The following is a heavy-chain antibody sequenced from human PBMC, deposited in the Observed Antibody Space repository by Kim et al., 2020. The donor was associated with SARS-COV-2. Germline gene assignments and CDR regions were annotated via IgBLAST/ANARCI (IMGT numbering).Heavy chain of an antibody. J-gene: IGHJ6*02. CDR1: GFTFDSDS. Sequence: GGSLRLSCAASGFTFDSDSMRWVRQAPGKGLEWVSEISGDSGSICYADSVKGRFTISRDNAKNSLYLQMNSLRAEDTALYYCAKGDSSTFTYYYYDAMDVWGQASTVSVSS. CDR2: ISGDSGSI. D-gene: IGHD2-21*02. CDR3: AKGDSSTFTYYYYDAMDV. V-gene: IGHV3-9*01.